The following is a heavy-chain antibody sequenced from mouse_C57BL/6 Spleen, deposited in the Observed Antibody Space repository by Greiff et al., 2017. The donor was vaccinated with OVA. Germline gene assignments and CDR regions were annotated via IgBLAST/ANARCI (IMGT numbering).Heavy chain of an antibody. CDR1: GFSLTSYG. CDR2: IWSGGST. Sequence: QVHVKQSGPGLVQPSQSLSITCTVSGFSLTSYGVHWVRQSPGKGLEWLGVIWSGGSTDYNAAFISRLSISKDNSKSQVFFKMNSLQADDTAIYYCARLSENWYFDVWGTGTTVTVSS. CDR3: ARLSENWYFDV. J-gene: IGHJ1*03. V-gene: IGHV2-2*01.